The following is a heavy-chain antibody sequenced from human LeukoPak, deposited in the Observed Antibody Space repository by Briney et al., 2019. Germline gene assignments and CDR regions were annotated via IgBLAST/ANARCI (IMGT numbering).Heavy chain of an antibody. D-gene: IGHD3-3*01. CDR2: IYHSGST. CDR3: ARQGITIFGVVIINYYYMDV. V-gene: IGHV4-38-2*01. Sequence: SETLSLTCAVSGYSISSGYYWGWIRQPPGKGLEWIGSIYHSGSTYYNPSLESRVTISVDTSKNQFSLKLSSVTAADTAVYYCARQGITIFGVVIINYYYMDVWGIGTTVTVSS. CDR1: GYSISSGYY. J-gene: IGHJ6*03.